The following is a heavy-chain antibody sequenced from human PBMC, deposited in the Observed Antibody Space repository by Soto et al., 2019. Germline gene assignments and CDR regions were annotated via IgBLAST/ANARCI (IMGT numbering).Heavy chain of an antibody. CDR3: ARNGQPPYYYYGMDV. CDR2: IGGYNGDT. Sequence: QLVQSGVEVKKPGASVKFSCKASGYTFSRYGSSWVRQAPGKGLDRIGWIGGYNGDTNFAQKFQGRVTMTIDTATNTAYMELRTLTSDDTAVYYCARNGQPPYYYYGMDVWGQGTTVSVSS. V-gene: IGHV1-18*01. D-gene: IGHD2-8*01. CDR1: GYTFSRYG. J-gene: IGHJ6*02.